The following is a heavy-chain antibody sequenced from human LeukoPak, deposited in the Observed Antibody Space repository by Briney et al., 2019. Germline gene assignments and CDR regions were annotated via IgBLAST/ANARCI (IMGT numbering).Heavy chain of an antibody. CDR3: ARGVPGFYYFDY. CDR2: IKYDGSTT. D-gene: IGHD2-2*01. V-gene: IGHV3-74*01. Sequence: GGSLRLSRAASGFTFSTYWMHWVRQTPGKGLVWVSRIKYDGSTTNYADSVKGRFTISRDNAENTLYLQMNSLRAEDTAVYFCARGVPGFYYFDYWGQGTLVTVSS. CDR1: GFTFSTYW. J-gene: IGHJ4*02.